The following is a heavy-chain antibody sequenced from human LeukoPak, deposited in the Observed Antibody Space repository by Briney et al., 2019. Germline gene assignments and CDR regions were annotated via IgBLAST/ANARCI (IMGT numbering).Heavy chain of an antibody. CDR2: IIPIFGTA. J-gene: IGHJ4*02. V-gene: IGHV1-69*13. CDR1: GGTFSSYA. Sequence: SVKVSCKASGGTFSSYAISWVRQAPGQGLEWMGGIIPIFGTANYAQKFQGRVTITADESTSTAYMELSSLRSEDTAVYCCARDYRYYYDGSGDYFDYWGQGTQVTVSS. D-gene: IGHD3-22*01. CDR3: ARDYRYYYDGSGDYFDY.